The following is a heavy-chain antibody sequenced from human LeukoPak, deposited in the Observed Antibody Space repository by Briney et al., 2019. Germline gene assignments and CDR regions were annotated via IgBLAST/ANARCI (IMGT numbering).Heavy chain of an antibody. J-gene: IGHJ6*02. V-gene: IGHV3-33*01. CDR1: GFTFSSYG. CDR2: IWYDGSNK. Sequence: GGSLRLSCAASGFTFSSYGMHWVRQAPGKGLEWVAVIWYDGSNKYYADSVKGRFTISRDNSKNTLYLQMNSLRAEDTAVYYCARDLKNRVSSSLGPYYYYGMDVWGQGTTVTVSS. CDR3: ARDLKNRVSSSLGPYYYYGMDV. D-gene: IGHD6-6*01.